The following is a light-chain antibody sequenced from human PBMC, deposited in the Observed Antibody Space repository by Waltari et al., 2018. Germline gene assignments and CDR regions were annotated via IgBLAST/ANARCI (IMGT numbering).Light chain of an antibody. CDR2: DTT. V-gene: IGLV7-46*01. CDR1: TGAVTGGHY. Sequence: QAVVTQEPSLPVSPGGPVPLTCGSSTGAVTGGHYTYWIQQKPGQVPRTLVYDTTNKHSWTPARFSGSLLGGKAALTLSGAQPEDEADYYCLLFFSGIRGVFGGGTKLTV. J-gene: IGLJ2*01. CDR3: LLFFSGIRGV.